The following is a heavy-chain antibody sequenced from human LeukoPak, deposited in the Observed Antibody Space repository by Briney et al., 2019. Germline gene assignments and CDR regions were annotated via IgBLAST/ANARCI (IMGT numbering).Heavy chain of an antibody. CDR2: INHSGST. CDR1: GGSFSGYY. Sequence: SETLSLTCAVYGGSFSGYYWSWIRQPPGKGLEWIGEINHSGSTNYNPSLKSRVTISVDTSKNQFSLKLSSVTAADTAVYYCASRGVSGGPPDYWGQGTLVTVSS. D-gene: IGHD2-15*01. V-gene: IGHV4-34*01. CDR3: ASRGVSGGPPDY. J-gene: IGHJ4*02.